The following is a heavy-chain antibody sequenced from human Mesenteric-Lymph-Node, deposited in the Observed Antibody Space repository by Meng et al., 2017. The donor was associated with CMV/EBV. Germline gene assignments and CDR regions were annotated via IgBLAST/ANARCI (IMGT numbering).Heavy chain of an antibody. D-gene: IGHD6-13*01. Sequence: GESLKISCAASGFTFSSYGMHWVRQAPGKGLEWVAFIRYDGSNKYYADSVKGRFTISRDNSKNTLYLQMNSLRAEDTAVYYCAKNAGYSSSSSDYYYYYGMDVWGQGTTVTVSS. CDR3: AKNAGYSSSSSDYYYYYGMDV. CDR2: IRYDGSNK. J-gene: IGHJ6*02. V-gene: IGHV3-30*02. CDR1: GFTFSSYG.